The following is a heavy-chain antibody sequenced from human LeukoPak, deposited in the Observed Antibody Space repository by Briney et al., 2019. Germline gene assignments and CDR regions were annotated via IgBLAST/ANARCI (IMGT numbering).Heavy chain of an antibody. CDR1: VYTFTIYY. V-gene: IGHV1-46*01. CDR3: ARGLLAGHYYYYYMDV. Sequence: GASVRVSFTPSVYTFTIYYMHWVRQAPGQGREGMGIINPSGGSTSYAQKFQGRVTMTRDTSTSTVYMELSSLRSEDTAVYYCARGLLAGHYYYYYMDVWGKGTTVTVSS. CDR2: INPSGGST. J-gene: IGHJ6*03. D-gene: IGHD3-10*01.